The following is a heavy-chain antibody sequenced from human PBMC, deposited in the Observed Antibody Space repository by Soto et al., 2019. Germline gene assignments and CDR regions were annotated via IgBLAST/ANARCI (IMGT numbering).Heavy chain of an antibody. Sequence: EVQLLESGGGLVQPGGSLRLSCAASGFTFSSYAMSWVRQAPGKGLEWVSAISGSGGSTYYAASAKGRFTISRDNSKNTLYLQMNSLRDEDTAVYYCAKVGPRWELYHWYFDLWGRGTLVTVSS. V-gene: IGHV3-23*01. CDR1: GFTFSSYA. D-gene: IGHD1-26*01. J-gene: IGHJ2*01. CDR3: AKVGPRWELYHWYFDL. CDR2: ISGSGGST.